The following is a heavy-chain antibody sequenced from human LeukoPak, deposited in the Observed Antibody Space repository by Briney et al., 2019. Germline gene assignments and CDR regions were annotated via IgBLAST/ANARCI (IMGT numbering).Heavy chain of an antibody. J-gene: IGHJ4*02. D-gene: IGHD3-10*01. Sequence: ASVKVSCKASGYTFTAYYIHWVRQAPGQGLEWTGWTDPNSGATISAHTFQGRVSMTKDTSFTTVYMELSTLKSDDTAVYYCARDNYGRLDYWGQGSLVTVSS. CDR1: GYTFTAYY. V-gene: IGHV1-2*02. CDR3: ARDNYGRLDY. CDR2: TDPNSGAT.